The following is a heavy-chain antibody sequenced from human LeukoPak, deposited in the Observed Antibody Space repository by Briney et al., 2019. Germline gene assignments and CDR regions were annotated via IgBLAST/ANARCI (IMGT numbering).Heavy chain of an antibody. CDR3: AGTVTTRDYFDY. CDR2: ISYDGSNK. Sequence: GGSLRLSCAASGFTFSSYAMHWVRQAPGKGLEWVAVISYDGSNKYYADSVKGRFTISRDNSKNTLYLQMNSLRAEDTAVYYCAGTVTTRDYFDYWGQGTLVTVSS. CDR1: GFTFSSYA. V-gene: IGHV3-30*04. D-gene: IGHD4-17*01. J-gene: IGHJ4*02.